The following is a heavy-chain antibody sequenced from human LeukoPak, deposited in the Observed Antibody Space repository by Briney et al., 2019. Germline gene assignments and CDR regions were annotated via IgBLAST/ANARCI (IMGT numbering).Heavy chain of an antibody. D-gene: IGHD2-15*01. CDR1: GFTFSTFA. J-gene: IGHJ4*02. V-gene: IGHV3-23*01. CDR3: ARSGLIRFDY. CDR2: IFPSGGEI. Sequence: PGGSLRLSCAASGFTFSTFAMIWVRQPPGKGLEWVSSIFPSGGEIHYADSVRGRFSISRDNSKNTLYLQMNSLRAEDTAAYYCARSGLIRFDYWGQGTLVTVSS.